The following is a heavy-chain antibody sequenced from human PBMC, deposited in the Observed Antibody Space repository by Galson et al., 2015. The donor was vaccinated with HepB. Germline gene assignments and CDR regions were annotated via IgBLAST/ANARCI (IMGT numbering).Heavy chain of an antibody. D-gene: IGHD2-15*01. CDR1: GFTFGDYA. CDR3: TALPPRYCSGGSCYSLDY. J-gene: IGHJ4*02. Sequence: SLRLSCAASGFTFGDYAMSWVRQAPGKGLEWVGFIRSKAYGGTTEYAASVKGRFTISRDDSKSIAYLQMNSLKTEDTAVYYCTALPPRYCSGGSCYSLDYWGQGTLVTVSS. CDR2: IRSKAYGGTT. V-gene: IGHV3-49*04.